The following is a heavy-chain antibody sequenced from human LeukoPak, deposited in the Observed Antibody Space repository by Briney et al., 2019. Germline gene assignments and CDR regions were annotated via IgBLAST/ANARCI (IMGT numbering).Heavy chain of an antibody. CDR2: ISYDGSNK. Sequence: RSLRLSCAASGFTFSSYGMHWVRQAPGKGLEWVAVISYDGSNKYYADSVKGRFTISRDNSKNTLYLQMNSLRAEDTAVYYCANSGYSGYDPDYWGQGTLVTVSS. CDR1: GFTFSSYG. D-gene: IGHD5-12*01. J-gene: IGHJ4*02. V-gene: IGHV3-30*18. CDR3: ANSGYSGYDPDY.